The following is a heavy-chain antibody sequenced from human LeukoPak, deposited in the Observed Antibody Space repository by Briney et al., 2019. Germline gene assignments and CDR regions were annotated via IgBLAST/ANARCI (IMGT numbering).Heavy chain of an antibody. CDR2: IYYSGST. CDR1: GGSFNSYY. V-gene: IGHV4-59*01. Sequence: SETLSLTCTVSGGSFNSYYWSWIRQPPGKGLEWVGYIYYSGSTNYNPSLKSRVTISIDMSKNQFSLKLRSVTAADTAVYYCARGPTKNYFDYWGQGTRVSVSS. CDR3: ARGPTKNYFDY. J-gene: IGHJ4*02.